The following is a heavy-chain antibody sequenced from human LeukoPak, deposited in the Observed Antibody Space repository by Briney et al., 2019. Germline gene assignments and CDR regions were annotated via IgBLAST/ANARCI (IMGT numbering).Heavy chain of an antibody. CDR2: IYTSGST. Sequence: SQTLSLTCTVSGRSISSCSYYWSWIRQPAGKGLEWIGRIYTSGSTNYNPSLKSRVTISVDTSKNQFSLKLSSVTAADTAVYYCARSPLIPAAGWFDPGGQGTLVTVPS. J-gene: IGHJ5*02. CDR3: ARSPLIPAAGWFDP. V-gene: IGHV4-61*02. D-gene: IGHD2-2*01. CDR1: GRSISSCSYY.